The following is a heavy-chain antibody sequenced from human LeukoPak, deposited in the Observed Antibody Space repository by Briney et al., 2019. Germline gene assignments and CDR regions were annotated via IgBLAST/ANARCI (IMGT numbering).Heavy chain of an antibody. CDR3: AKGILGAAYGLGSYPTYYYYYMDV. J-gene: IGHJ6*03. CDR2: IWYDGSNK. D-gene: IGHD3-10*01. CDR1: GFTFSSYG. V-gene: IGHV3-33*06. Sequence: GGSLRLSCAASGFTFSSYGMHSVRQAPGKGLEWVTVIWYDGSNKDYADSVKGRFTISRYNSKNTLYLQMNSLRAEDSAVYYCAKGILGAAYGLGSYPTYYYYYMDVWGKGTTVTV.